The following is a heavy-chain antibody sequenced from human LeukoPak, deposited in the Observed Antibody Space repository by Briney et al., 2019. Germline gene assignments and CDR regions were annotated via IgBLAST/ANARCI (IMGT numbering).Heavy chain of an antibody. D-gene: IGHD1-26*01. CDR2: ISTTSSTI. Sequence: GGSLRLSCAASGFTFSSYSMNWVRQAPGRGLEWISYISTTSSTIYYADSVKGRFTISRDNAKNSLYLQMNSLRAEDTAVYYCARVRGTYYFDYWGQGTLVTVSS. J-gene: IGHJ4*02. V-gene: IGHV3-48*01. CDR3: ARVRGTYYFDY. CDR1: GFTFSSYS.